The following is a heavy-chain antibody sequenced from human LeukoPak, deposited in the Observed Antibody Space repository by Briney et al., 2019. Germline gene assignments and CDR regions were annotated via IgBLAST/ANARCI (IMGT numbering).Heavy chain of an antibody. CDR3: ARERDFWSGYPISYFDY. V-gene: IGHV4-59*01. D-gene: IGHD3-3*01. J-gene: IGHJ4*02. Sequence: SETLSLTCTVSGGSISSYYWSWIRQPPGKGLEWIGYIYYSGSTNYNLSLKSRVTISVDTSKNQFSLKLSSVTAADTAVYYCARERDFWSGYPISYFDYWGQGTLVTVSS. CDR1: GGSISSYY. CDR2: IYYSGST.